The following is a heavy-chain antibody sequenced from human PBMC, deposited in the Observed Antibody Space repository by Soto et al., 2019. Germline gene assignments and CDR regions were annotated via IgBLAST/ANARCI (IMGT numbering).Heavy chain of an antibody. J-gene: IGHJ4*02. CDR1: GYTFTLFG. CDR3: ARGGQYRYFDY. D-gene: IGHD2-2*02. Sequence: ASVKVSCKTSGYTFTLFGITWVRQAPGQGLEWMGWFSPYNGDTKYAEKLEGRVTLTTDTSTDTAYMELTSLTSDDTAEYYCARGGQYRYFDYWGQGTLVTVSS. CDR2: FSPYNGDT. V-gene: IGHV1-18*01.